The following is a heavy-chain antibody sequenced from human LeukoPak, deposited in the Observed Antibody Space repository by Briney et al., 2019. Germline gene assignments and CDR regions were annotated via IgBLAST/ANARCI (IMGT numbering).Heavy chain of an antibody. CDR1: GFTFSSYA. V-gene: IGHV3-23*01. CDR2: ISGSGGST. CDR3: AKAVPIGAAAGTGHLTPQTYYFDY. Sequence: GGSLRLSCAASGFTFSSYAMSWVRQAPGKGLEWVSAISGSGGSTYYADSVKGRFTISRDNSKNTLYLQMNSLRAEDTAVYYCAKAVPIGAAAGTGHLTPQTYYFDYWGQGTLVTVSS. J-gene: IGHJ4*02. D-gene: IGHD6-13*01.